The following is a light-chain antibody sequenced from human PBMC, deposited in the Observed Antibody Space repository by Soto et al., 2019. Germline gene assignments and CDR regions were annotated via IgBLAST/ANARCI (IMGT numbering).Light chain of an antibody. CDR1: QSISSW. J-gene: IGKJ1*01. CDR2: KAS. Sequence: DIQMTQSPSTLSASVGDRVTITSRASQSISSWLAWYQQKPGKAPKLLIYKASSLESGVPSRFSGSGSGTEFTLTISSLQPDDFATYYCQQYNSLWTFGQGTKVDIK. V-gene: IGKV1-5*03. CDR3: QQYNSLWT.